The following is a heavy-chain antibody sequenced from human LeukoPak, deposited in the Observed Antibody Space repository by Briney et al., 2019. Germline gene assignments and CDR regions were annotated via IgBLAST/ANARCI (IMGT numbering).Heavy chain of an antibody. D-gene: IGHD3-10*01. CDR2: IYISGST. J-gene: IGHJ4*02. V-gene: IGHV4-4*07. Sequence: SETLSLTCTVSGGSISSYYWSWIRQPAGKGLEWIGRIYISGSTNYNPSLKSRVTMSVDTSKNQFSLKLSSVTAADTAVYYCARRAQLLWFGELSYFDYWGQGTLVTVSS. CDR3: ARRAQLLWFGELSYFDY. CDR1: GGSISSYY.